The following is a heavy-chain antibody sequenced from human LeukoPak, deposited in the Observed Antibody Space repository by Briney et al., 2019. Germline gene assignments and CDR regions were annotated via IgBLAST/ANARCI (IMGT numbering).Heavy chain of an antibody. CDR2: IYPGDSDT. D-gene: IGHD2-2*01. Sequence: GESLKISCKGSGYSFTSYWIGWLRQMPGKGLEWMGIIYPGDSDTRYSPSFQGQVTISADKSISTAYLQWSSLKASDTAMYYCARTTYCSSTSCPISYAFDIWGQGTMVTVSS. J-gene: IGHJ3*02. CDR1: GYSFTSYW. V-gene: IGHV5-51*01. CDR3: ARTTYCSSTSCPISYAFDI.